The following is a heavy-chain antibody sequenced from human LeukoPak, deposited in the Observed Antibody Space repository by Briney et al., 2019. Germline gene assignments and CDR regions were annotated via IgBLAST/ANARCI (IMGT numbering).Heavy chain of an antibody. CDR2: INPNSGGT. J-gene: IGHJ4*02. D-gene: IGHD3-10*01. Sequence: ASVKVSCKASGYTFTSYAMNWVRQAPGQGPEWMGWINPNSGGTNYAQKFQGRVTMTRDTSISTAYMELSRLRSDDTAVYYCAREFTMVRGAPVYWGQGTLVTVSS. CDR1: GYTFTSYA. V-gene: IGHV1-2*02. CDR3: AREFTMVRGAPVY.